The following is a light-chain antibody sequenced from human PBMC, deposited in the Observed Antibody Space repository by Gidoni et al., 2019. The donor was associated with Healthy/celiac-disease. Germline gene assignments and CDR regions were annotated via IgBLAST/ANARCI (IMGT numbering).Light chain of an antibody. CDR3: QQYNSFPLT. V-gene: IGKV1-5*03. J-gene: IGKJ4*01. CDR1: QSISTW. CDR2: KAS. Sequence: DIQMTQSPSTLSASVGDRVTITCRASQSISTWLAWYQQKPVKAPKLLIYKASSLESGVQSRFSGSGSGTEFTLTISSLQPDDFATYYCQQYNSFPLTFGGGTKVEIK.